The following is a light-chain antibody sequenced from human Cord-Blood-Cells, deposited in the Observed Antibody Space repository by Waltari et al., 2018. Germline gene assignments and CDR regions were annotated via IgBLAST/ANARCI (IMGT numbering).Light chain of an antibody. CDR2: EVS. Sequence: QSALTQPPSASGSPGQSVTISCTGTSSDVGGYNYVSWYQQHPGKAPKLMIYEVSKRPSGVPVPFSGSKSGNTASLTVSGLQAEDEADYYCSSYAGSNNYVVFGGGTKLTVL. V-gene: IGLV2-8*01. CDR1: SSDVGGYNY. J-gene: IGLJ2*01. CDR3: SSYAGSNNYVV.